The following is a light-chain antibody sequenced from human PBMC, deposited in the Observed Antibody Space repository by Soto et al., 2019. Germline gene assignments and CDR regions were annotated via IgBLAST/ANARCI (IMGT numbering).Light chain of an antibody. CDR3: QQYGSSPRT. CDR2: GAS. CDR1: QSVSSSY. V-gene: IGKV3-20*01. Sequence: EIVLTLSPGTLSLSPGERATLSCSASQSVSSSYLAWYQQKPGQAPRLLIYGASSRATGIPDRFSGSGSGTDFTLTISRLEPEDFAVYYCQQYGSSPRTFGQGTKVDIK. J-gene: IGKJ1*01.